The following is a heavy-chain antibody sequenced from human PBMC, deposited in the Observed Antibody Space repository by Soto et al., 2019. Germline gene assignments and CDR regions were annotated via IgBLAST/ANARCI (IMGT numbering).Heavy chain of an antibody. CDR1: GYSFTSYW. D-gene: IGHD7-27*01. CDR3: ARPTGDPPPYDSVDN. V-gene: IGHV5-51*01. J-gene: IGHJ3*02. CDR2: IYPGDSDT. Sequence: GESLKISCKGSGYSFTSYWIGWVRQMPGKGLEWMGIIYPGDSDTRYSPSFQGQVTISADKSISTAYLQWSSLKASDTAMYYCARPTGDPPPYDSVDNWGQGTMVTDSS.